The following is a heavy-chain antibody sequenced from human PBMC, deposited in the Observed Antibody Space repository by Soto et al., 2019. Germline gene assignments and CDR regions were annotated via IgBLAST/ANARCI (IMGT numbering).Heavy chain of an antibody. J-gene: IGHJ4*02. D-gene: IGHD2-2*01. V-gene: IGHV3-30*18. CDR1: GFTFSSYG. CDR3: AKDSEGFDIVLVPAATDY. CDR2: ISYDGSNK. Sequence: QVQLVESGGGVVQPGRSLRLSCAASGFTFSSYGMHWVRQAPGKGLEWVAVISYDGSNKYYADSVKGRFTISRDNSKNTXXLQMNSLRAEDTAVYYCAKDSEGFDIVLVPAATDYWGQGTLVTVSS.